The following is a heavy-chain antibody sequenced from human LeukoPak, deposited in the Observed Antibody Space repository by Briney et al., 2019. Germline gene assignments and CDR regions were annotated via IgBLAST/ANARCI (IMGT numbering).Heavy chain of an antibody. CDR2: ISGSSSNI. D-gene: IGHD3-16*01. Sequence: VGSLRLSCAASGFTFSIYRMNWVRQVPGKGLEWISFISGSSSNIYYADSVKGRFTISRDNAKNSLYLQMNSLRVEDTAVYYCASGVKFYEPYWGQGTLVTVST. CDR1: GFTFSIYR. V-gene: IGHV3-48*01. CDR3: ASGVKFYEPY. J-gene: IGHJ4*02.